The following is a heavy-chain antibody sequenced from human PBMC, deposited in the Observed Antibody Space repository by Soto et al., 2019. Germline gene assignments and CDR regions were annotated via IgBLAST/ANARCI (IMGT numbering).Heavy chain of an antibody. CDR2: IYYSGST. Sequence: QVQLQESGPGLVKPSQTLSLTCTVSGGSISSGGYYWSWIRQHPGKGLEWIGYIYYSGSTYYNPSLKSRVTISVDTYKNQFSLKLSSVTAADTAVYYCARGAISAYDFYGWFDPWGQGTLVTGSS. V-gene: IGHV4-31*03. J-gene: IGHJ5*02. D-gene: IGHD3-3*01. CDR1: GGSISSGGYY. CDR3: ARGAISAYDFYGWFDP.